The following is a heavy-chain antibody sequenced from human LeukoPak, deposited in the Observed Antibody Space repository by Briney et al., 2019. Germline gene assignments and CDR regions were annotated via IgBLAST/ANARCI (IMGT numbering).Heavy chain of an antibody. CDR1: GVTVRNNY. J-gene: IGHJ4*02. Sequence: GGSLRLSCAASGVTVRNNYMNWVRQAPGKGLEWVSLIYSGGSTHYADSVKGRFTISRDNSKNTPYLQMNSLRVDDTAVYYCARDPPAVAANTYGWGQGTLVTVSS. V-gene: IGHV3-66*01. CDR3: ARDPPAVAANTYG. D-gene: IGHD6-6*01. CDR2: IYSGGST.